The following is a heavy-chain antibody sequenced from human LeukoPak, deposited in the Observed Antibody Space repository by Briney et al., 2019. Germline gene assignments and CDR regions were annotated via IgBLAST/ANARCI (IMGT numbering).Heavy chain of an antibody. CDR2: IGTAGDT. Sequence: PGGSLRLSCAACGFTFSSYDMHWVRQATGKGLEWVSAIGTAGDTYYPGSVKGQFTISRENAKNSMYLQMNSLRAGDTAVYYCARGHIVVVTANRGDYWGQGTLVTVSS. D-gene: IGHD2-21*02. J-gene: IGHJ4*02. CDR3: ARGHIVVVTANRGDY. CDR1: GFTFSSYD. V-gene: IGHV3-13*03.